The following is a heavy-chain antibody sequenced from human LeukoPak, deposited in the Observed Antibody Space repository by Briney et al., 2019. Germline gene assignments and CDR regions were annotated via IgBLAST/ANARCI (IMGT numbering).Heavy chain of an antibody. D-gene: IGHD2-15*01. Sequence: ASVKVSCKASGYTFTTYGISWVRQAPGQGLEWMGWISAYNGNTNYAQKLQGRVTMTTDTPTSTAYMELRSLRSDDTAVYYCARDSLDCSGGSCYSREYFQDWGQGTLVTVSS. V-gene: IGHV1-18*01. J-gene: IGHJ1*01. CDR2: ISAYNGNT. CDR1: GYTFTTYG. CDR3: ARDSLDCSGGSCYSREYFQD.